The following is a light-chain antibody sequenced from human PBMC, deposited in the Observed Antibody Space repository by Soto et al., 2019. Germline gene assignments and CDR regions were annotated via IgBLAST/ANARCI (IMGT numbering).Light chain of an antibody. CDR3: LLSYSGARSYV. CDR2: DTS. J-gene: IGLJ1*01. CDR1: TGAVTSGHY. Sequence: HAVVTQEPSLTVSPGGTGTLTCGTSTGAVTSGHYPYWFQQKPGQAPRTLIYDTSNKHSWTPARFSGSLLGGKAALTLSGAQPEDEAEYYCLLSYSGARSYVFGTGTKVTVL. V-gene: IGLV7-46*01.